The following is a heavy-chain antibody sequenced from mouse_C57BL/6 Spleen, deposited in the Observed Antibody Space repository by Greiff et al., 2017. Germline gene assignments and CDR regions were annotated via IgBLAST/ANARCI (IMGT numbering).Heavy chain of an antibody. CDR3: ARWLLYYFDY. CDR2: INPNNGGT. J-gene: IGHJ2*01. Sequence: EVQLQQSGPELVKPGASVKISCKASGYTFTDYYMNWVQQTHGKSLEWIGDINPNNGGTSYNQKFKGKATLTVDKSSSTAYMELRSLTSEDSAVYYCARWLLYYFDYWGQGTTLTVSS. D-gene: IGHD1-2*01. V-gene: IGHV1-26*01. CDR1: GYTFTDYY.